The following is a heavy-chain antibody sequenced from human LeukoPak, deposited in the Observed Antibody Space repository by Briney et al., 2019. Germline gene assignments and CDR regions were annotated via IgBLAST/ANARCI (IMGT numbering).Heavy chain of an antibody. Sequence: SVKVSCKASGGTFSSYAISWVRQAPGQGLEWMGGIIPIFGTANYARKFQGRVTITADESTSTAYMELSSLRSEDTAVYYCASVSSSGYYPASSDYYYGMDVWGQGTRVTVS. V-gene: IGHV1-69*13. CDR1: GGTFSSYA. CDR3: ASVSSSGYYPASSDYYYGMDV. D-gene: IGHD3-22*01. J-gene: IGHJ6*02. CDR2: IIPIFGTA.